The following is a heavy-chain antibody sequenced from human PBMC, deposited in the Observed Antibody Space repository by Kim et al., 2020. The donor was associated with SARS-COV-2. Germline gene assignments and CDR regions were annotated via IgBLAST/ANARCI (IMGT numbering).Heavy chain of an antibody. CDR2: INPNSGGT. J-gene: IGHJ2*01. CDR1: GYTFTGYY. D-gene: IGHD6-13*01. Sequence: ASMKVSCKASGYTFTGYYMHWVRQAPGQGLEWMGWINPNSGGTNYAQKFQGRVTMTRDTSISTAYMELSRLRSDDTAVYYCARDLRDCSSWYWAYGWGCWYCGLWGRGTLVTVSS. CDR3: ARDLRDCSSWYWAYGWGCWYCGL. V-gene: IGHV1-2*02.